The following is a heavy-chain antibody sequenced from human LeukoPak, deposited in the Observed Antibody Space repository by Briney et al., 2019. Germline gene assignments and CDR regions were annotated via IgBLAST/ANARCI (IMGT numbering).Heavy chain of an antibody. CDR3: ANPQSRGYDYPVD. D-gene: IGHD5-12*01. Sequence: GGSLRLSCAASGFNFSSYAISWVRQAPGKGLEWVAVISIDGSEKYYADSVKGRFTISRDNSKNTLYLQMNSLRGDDTAVYYCANPQSRGYDYPVDWGQGTLVTVAS. CDR1: GFNFSSYA. V-gene: IGHV3-30*18. J-gene: IGHJ4*02. CDR2: ISIDGSEK.